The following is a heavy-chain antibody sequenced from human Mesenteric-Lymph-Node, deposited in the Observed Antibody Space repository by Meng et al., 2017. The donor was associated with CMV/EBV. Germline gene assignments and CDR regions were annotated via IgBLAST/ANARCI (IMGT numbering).Heavy chain of an antibody. Sequence: GESLKISCAASGFTLSNAWMSWVRQAPGKGLEWVGRIKSKTDGGTTDYAAPVKGRFTISRDDSKNTLYLQMNSLKTEDTAVYYWTTFNVAGTDWFDPWGQGTLVTVSS. CDR1: GFTLSNAW. J-gene: IGHJ5*02. CDR3: TTFNVAGTDWFDP. CDR2: IKSKTDGGTT. D-gene: IGHD2-15*01. V-gene: IGHV3-15*01.